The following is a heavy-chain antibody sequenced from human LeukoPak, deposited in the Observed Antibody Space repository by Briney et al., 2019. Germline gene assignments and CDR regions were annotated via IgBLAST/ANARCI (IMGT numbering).Heavy chain of an antibody. D-gene: IGHD3-9*01. CDR2: IFPSGGEI. CDR3: ARDGLYAIFCPR. J-gene: IGHJ4*02. CDR1: GFTFSTFA. Sequence: GSLRLSCAASGFTFSTFAMIWVRQPPGKGLEWVSSIFPSGGEIHYADSVRGRFTISRDNSKSTLSLQMNSLRAEDTAVYYCARDGLYAIFCPRGGQGTLVTVSS. V-gene: IGHV3-23*01.